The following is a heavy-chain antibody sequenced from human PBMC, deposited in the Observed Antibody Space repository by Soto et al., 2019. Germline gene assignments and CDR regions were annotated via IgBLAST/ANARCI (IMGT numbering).Heavy chain of an antibody. CDR2: TRNKANSYTT. D-gene: IGHD5-12*01. Sequence: EVQLVESGGGLVQPGGSLRLSCAASGFTFSDHYMDWVRQAPGKGLEWVGRTRNKANSYTTEYAASVKGRFTISRDDSKNSLYLQMNSLKTEDTAVYYCARGPPSRVPTGYYYGMDVWGQGTTVTVSS. CDR1: GFTFSDHY. CDR3: ARGPPSRVPTGYYYGMDV. J-gene: IGHJ6*02. V-gene: IGHV3-72*01.